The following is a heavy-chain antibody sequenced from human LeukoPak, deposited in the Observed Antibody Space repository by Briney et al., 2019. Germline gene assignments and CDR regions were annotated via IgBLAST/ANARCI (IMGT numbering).Heavy chain of an antibody. D-gene: IGHD6-19*01. Sequence: VGSLRLSCVASGFTFCSYWMTWVCHAPGKGLEWLAQIKEDGSIQYYMDSVRGRFTIARNNAKTSVYLQLNSHRADDTAVYYCARDVWTGVAVSDYWGQGTLVTVSS. V-gene: IGHV3-7*01. CDR3: ARDVWTGVAVSDY. J-gene: IGHJ4*02. CDR1: GFTFCSYW. CDR2: IKEDGSIQ.